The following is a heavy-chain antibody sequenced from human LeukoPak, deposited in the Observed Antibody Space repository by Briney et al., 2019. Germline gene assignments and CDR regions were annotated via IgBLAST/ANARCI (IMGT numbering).Heavy chain of an antibody. CDR2: ITSSSTYI. Sequence: GGSLRLSCAASGFTFSSYSMNWVRQAPGKGLEWVSSITSSSTYIYYADSVKGRFTISRDNAKNSLYLQMNSLRAEDTAVYYCARDADSSSWLGGFDYWGQGTLVTVSS. J-gene: IGHJ4*02. CDR3: ARDADSSSWLGGFDY. V-gene: IGHV3-21*01. CDR1: GFTFSSYS. D-gene: IGHD6-13*01.